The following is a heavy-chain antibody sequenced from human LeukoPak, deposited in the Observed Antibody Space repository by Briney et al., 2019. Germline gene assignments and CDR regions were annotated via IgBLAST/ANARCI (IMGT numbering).Heavy chain of an antibody. J-gene: IGHJ4*02. D-gene: IGHD3-16*01. V-gene: IGHV4-30-2*01. CDR3: ARSLGDGFDY. CDR1: GGSISSSSYY. Sequence: SETLSLTCTVSGGSISSSSYYWGWIRQPPGKGLEWIGYIYHSGSTYYNPSLKSRVTISVDRSKNQFSLKLSSVTAADTAVYYCARSLGDGFDYWGQGTLVTVSS. CDR2: IYHSGST.